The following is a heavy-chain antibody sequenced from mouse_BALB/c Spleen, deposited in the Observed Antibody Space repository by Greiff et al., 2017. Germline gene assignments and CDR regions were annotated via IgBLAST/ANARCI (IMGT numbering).Heavy chain of an antibody. Sequence: EVKLVESGPGLVKPSQSLSLTCTVTGYSITSDYAWNWIRQFPGNKLEWMGYISYSGSTSYNPSLKSRISITRDTSKNQFFLQLNSVTTEDTATYYCARLHYGSRGYYAMDYWGQGTSVTVSS. CDR2: ISYSGST. V-gene: IGHV3-2*02. CDR3: ARLHYGSRGYYAMDY. J-gene: IGHJ4*01. D-gene: IGHD1-1*01. CDR1: GYSITSDYA.